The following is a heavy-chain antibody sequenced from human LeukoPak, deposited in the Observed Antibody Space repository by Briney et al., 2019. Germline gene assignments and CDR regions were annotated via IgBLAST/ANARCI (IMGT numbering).Heavy chain of an antibody. V-gene: IGHV3-23*01. CDR2: ISGSGGST. CDR3: AKVRRGGDFWFRALDY. Sequence: GGSLRLSCATSGFTFSSYAMSWVRQAPGKGLEWVSAISGSGGSTYYADSVKGRFTISRDNSKNTLYLQMNSLRAEDTAVYYCAKVRRGGDFWFRALDYWGQGTLVTVSS. CDR1: GFTFSSYA. D-gene: IGHD3-3*01. J-gene: IGHJ4*02.